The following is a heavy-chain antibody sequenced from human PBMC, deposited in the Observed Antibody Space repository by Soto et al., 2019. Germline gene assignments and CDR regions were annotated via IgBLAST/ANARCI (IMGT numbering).Heavy chain of an antibody. V-gene: IGHV3-30-3*01. J-gene: IGHJ4*02. D-gene: IGHD1-1*01. CDR2: ISYDGSNK. CDR3: ARGWDWNGLGLDY. CDR1: GFTFSRYA. Sequence: QVQLVESGGGVVQPGRSLRLSCAASGFTFSRYAMHWVRQAPGKGLEWVAVISYDGSNKYYADSVKGRFTISRDNSKNTLYLQMNSLRAEDTAVYYCARGWDWNGLGLDYWGQGTLVTVSS.